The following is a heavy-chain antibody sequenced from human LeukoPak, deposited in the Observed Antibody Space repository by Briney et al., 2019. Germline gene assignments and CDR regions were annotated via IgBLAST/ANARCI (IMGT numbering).Heavy chain of an antibody. CDR3: TRVGYIDEGIDY. Sequence: PGGSLRLSCAASGFTFSSYGMHWVRQAPGKGLEWVANIKQDGSKKSYVDSVKGRFTISGDNAKNSLYLQMNSLRAEDTAIYYCTRVGYIDEGIDYWGQGTLVTVSS. CDR1: GFTFSSYG. CDR2: IKQDGSKK. V-gene: IGHV3-7*04. D-gene: IGHD5-24*01. J-gene: IGHJ4*02.